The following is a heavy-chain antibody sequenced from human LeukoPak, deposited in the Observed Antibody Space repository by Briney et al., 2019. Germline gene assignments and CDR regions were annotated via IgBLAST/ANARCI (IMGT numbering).Heavy chain of an antibody. CDR3: GRDSSGNGGSCYPMPIDY. V-gene: IGHV3-23*01. CDR2: ISSTGTIT. CDR1: GFTFSTYS. D-gene: IGHD2-15*01. J-gene: IGHJ4*02. Sequence: GGSLRLSCAASGFTFSTYSMSWVRQAPGKGLEWVAIISSTGTITYYADSVKGRFTISRDNTKNTLYLQTNSLRAEDTAIYYCGRDSSGNGGSCYPMPIDYWGQGTLVTVSS.